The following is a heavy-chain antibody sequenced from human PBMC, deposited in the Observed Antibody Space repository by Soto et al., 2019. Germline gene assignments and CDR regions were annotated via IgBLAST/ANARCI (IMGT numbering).Heavy chain of an antibody. V-gene: IGHV1-18*01. CDR2: INACNGNT. CDR1: GYTFTSYG. Sequence: GASVKVSCKASGYTFTSYGISWVRQAPVQGLEWMGMINACNGNTNYAQKLQGRVTMTRDTSTSTVYMELRSLRSEDTAVYYCAREDGSGSQSYGMDVWGQGTTVTVSS. J-gene: IGHJ6*02. D-gene: IGHD3-10*01. CDR3: AREDGSGSQSYGMDV.